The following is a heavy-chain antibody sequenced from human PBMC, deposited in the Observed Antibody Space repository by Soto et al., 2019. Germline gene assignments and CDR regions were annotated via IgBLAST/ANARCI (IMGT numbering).Heavy chain of an antibody. CDR1: GFTFDDYA. Sequence: DVQLVESGGGLVQPGRSLRLSCAASGFTFDDYAMHWVRQAPGKGLEWVSGISWNSGSIGYADSVKGRFTISRDNAKNSLYLQMNSLRAEDTALYYCAKDGVAASFDYWGQGTLVTVSS. CDR2: ISWNSGSI. CDR3: AKDGVAASFDY. V-gene: IGHV3-9*01. J-gene: IGHJ4*02. D-gene: IGHD6-19*01.